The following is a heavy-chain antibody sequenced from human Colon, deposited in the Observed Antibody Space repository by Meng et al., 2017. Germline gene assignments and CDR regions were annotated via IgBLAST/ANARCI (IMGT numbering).Heavy chain of an antibody. CDR2: IHSSGNT. J-gene: IGHJ4*02. V-gene: IGHV4-30-4*01. CDR1: NASINSTDYY. Sequence: RRQKSGSGLVKPSHNLNPNCTISNASINSTDYYWNWIRQPPGKGPEWLGYIHSSGNTYYTPSLKSRLAMSLDTSKNQFSLRLTSVTAADTAVYYCARNPVIPDARTFDFWGQGALVTVSS. CDR3: ARNPVIPDARTFDF. D-gene: IGHD2-2*01.